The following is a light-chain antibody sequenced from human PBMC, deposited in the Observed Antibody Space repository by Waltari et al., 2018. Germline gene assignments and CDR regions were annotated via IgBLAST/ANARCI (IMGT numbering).Light chain of an antibody. CDR2: AAS. Sequence: TCPAGQGISNYLAWFQQKPGKVPNRLIYAASSLQSGVPSRFSGSGSGTEFTLTISSLQPEYFATYYCLQYNSYPLTFGGGTKVEIK. CDR1: QGISNY. V-gene: IGKV1-17*03. CDR3: LQYNSYPLT. J-gene: IGKJ4*01.